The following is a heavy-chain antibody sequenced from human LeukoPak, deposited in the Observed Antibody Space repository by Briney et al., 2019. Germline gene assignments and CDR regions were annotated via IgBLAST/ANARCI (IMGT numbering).Heavy chain of an antibody. V-gene: IGHV1-8*03. CDR1: GYTFTSYG. CDR2: MNPNSGNT. Sequence: ASVKVSCKASGYTFTSYGISWVRRAPGQGLEWMGWMNPNSGNTGYAQKFQGRVTITRNTSISTAYMELSSLRSEDTAVYYCARGRVAARPLDYWGQGTLVTVSS. D-gene: IGHD6-6*01. CDR3: ARGRVAARPLDY. J-gene: IGHJ4*02.